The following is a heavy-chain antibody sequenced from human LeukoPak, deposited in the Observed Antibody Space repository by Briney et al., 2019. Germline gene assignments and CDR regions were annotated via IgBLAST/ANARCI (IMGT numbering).Heavy chain of an antibody. Sequence: GASVKVSCKASGYTFTSSALNWVRQAPGQGLEWMGRISAYNGNTNYAQKLQGRVTMTTDTSTSTAYMELRSLRSDDTAVYYCARGKWLKENDYWGQGTLVTVSS. CDR3: ARGKWLKENDY. CDR2: ISAYNGNT. D-gene: IGHD5-12*01. CDR1: GYTFTSSA. J-gene: IGHJ4*02. V-gene: IGHV1-18*01.